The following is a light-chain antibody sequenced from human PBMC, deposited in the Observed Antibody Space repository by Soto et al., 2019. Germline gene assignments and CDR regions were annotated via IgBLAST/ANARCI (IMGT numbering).Light chain of an antibody. CDR3: CCYSGSSSPVV. Sequence: QSALTQPASVSGSPGQSITISCTGTSSDVGSYNLVSWYQQHPGKAPKLMIYEVSKRPSGVSNRFSGSKSGNTASLTISGLQADDDADDYCCCYSGSSSPVVFGGGTKLTVL. CDR1: SSDVGSYNL. CDR2: EVS. J-gene: IGLJ2*01. V-gene: IGLV2-23*02.